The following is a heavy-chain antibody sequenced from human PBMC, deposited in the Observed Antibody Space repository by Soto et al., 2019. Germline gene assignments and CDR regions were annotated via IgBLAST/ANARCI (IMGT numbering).Heavy chain of an antibody. CDR1: GGTFSSYA. CDR2: IIPIFGTA. V-gene: IGHV1-69*12. J-gene: IGHJ5*02. D-gene: IGHD3-22*01. Sequence: QVQLVQSGAEVKKPGSSVKVSCKASGGTFSSYAISWVRQAPGQGLEWMGGIIPIFGTANYAQKFQGRVTINADESTITAYMGLSRLRSEDTPAYYCARPTRYYYDSSGQSAWFLLWGQGTLVTVS. CDR3: ARPTRYYYDSSGQSAWFLL.